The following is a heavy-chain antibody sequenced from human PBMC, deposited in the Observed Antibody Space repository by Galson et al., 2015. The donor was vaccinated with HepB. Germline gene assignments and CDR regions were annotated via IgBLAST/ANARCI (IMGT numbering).Heavy chain of an antibody. V-gene: IGHV3-23*01. J-gene: IGHJ6*03. CDR3: AKHPYDSSNLNYMDV. CDR1: GFTFSTYA. Sequence: SLRLSCAASGFTFSTYAMTWVRQAPGKGLEWVSTVSGADDSTYYADSVKGRFTISRDNSKNTLYLQMNSLRAEDTAVYYCAKHPYDSSNLNYMDVWGKGTTVIVSS. D-gene: IGHD6-13*01. CDR2: VSGADDST.